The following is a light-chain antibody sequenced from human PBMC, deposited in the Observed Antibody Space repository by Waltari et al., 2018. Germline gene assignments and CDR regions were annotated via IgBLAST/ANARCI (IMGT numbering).Light chain of an antibody. J-gene: IGLJ3*02. Sequence: QLVVTQSPSASAFLGAPVKPTCPPSSGHSSNIIAWLQQQPEKGPRYLMKVNSDGSHSRGDAIPGLFAGSSSGADGLIPTSRLQADDDADYCLLTGGRGTWVFGGGTKLTVL. CDR3: LTGGRGTWV. CDR1: SGHSSNI. CDR2: VNSDGSH. V-gene: IGLV4-69*01.